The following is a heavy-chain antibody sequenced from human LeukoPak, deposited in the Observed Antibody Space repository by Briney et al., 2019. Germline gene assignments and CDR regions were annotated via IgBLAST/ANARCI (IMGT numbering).Heavy chain of an antibody. CDR3: ARVVDFYGSGSYGY. V-gene: IGHV1-18*01. CDR2: ISAYNGNT. D-gene: IGHD3-10*01. CDR1: GYTFTSYG. J-gene: IGHJ4*02. Sequence: ASVKVSCKASGYTFTSYGISWVRQAPGQGLEWMGWISAYNGNTNYAQKLQGRVTMTTDTSTSTAYMELRSLRSDDTAVYYCARVVDFYGSGSYGYWGQGTLVTVSS.